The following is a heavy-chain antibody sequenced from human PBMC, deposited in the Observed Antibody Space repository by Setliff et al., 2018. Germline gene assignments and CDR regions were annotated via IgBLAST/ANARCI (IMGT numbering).Heavy chain of an antibody. J-gene: IGHJ4*02. Sequence: GSGPTLVNPTQTLTLTCTFSGFSLSTSGMCVSWIRQPPGKALEWLARIDWDDDKYYSTSLKTRLTISKDTSKNQVVLTMTNMDPVDTATYYCGHMGSGQFLRTYFDSWGQGTLVTVSS. V-gene: IGHV2-70*12. CDR2: IDWDDDK. D-gene: IGHD3-16*01. CDR1: GFSLSTSGMC. CDR3: GHMGSGQFLRTYFDS.